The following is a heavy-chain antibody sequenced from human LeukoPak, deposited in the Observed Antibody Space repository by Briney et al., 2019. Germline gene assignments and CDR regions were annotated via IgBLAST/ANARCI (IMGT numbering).Heavy chain of an antibody. D-gene: IGHD3-3*01. J-gene: IGHJ4*01. V-gene: IGHV3-23*01. CDR2: ISNSGATT. Sequence: GGSLRLSCAGSGFTLSSYAMSWVRQAPGKGLEWVSRISNSGATTDYAASVKGRFNISRDNSRNTLFLQMNSLRVEATAVYYCGSYGDVWSGVRGGLGPRVTVSS. CDR3: GSYGDVWSGVR. CDR1: GFTLSSYA.